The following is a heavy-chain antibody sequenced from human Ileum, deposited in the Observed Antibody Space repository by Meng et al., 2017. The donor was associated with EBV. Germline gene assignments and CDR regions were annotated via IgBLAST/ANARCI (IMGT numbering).Heavy chain of an antibody. Sequence: EQGGAGLLNPSDTPSLTCDVSVGSLNAYYWTWIRQSPGGGLEWIGEIFHSGHTTYNPSLESRVSMSVATSKKQFSLLLSSVTAADSGLYFCARGREYTGQLDLWGLGTLVTVSS. CDR1: VGSLNAYY. D-gene: IGHD5-18*01. CDR3: ARGREYTGQLDL. CDR2: IFHSGHT. V-gene: IGHV4-34*02. J-gene: IGHJ5*02.